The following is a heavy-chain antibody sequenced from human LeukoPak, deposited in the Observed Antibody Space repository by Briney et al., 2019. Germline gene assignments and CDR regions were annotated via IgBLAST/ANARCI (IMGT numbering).Heavy chain of an antibody. CDR3: ARLNVITGTYY. CDR2: IYSGGGT. CDR1: GGSISSYY. D-gene: IGHD1-7*01. J-gene: IGHJ4*02. V-gene: IGHV3-66*01. Sequence: PSETLSLTCTVSGGSISSYYWSWVRQAPGKGLEWVSVIYSGGGTHYADSVKGRFIISRDNSKNTVYLQMNSLRAEDTAVYYCARLNVITGTYYWGQGTLVTVSS.